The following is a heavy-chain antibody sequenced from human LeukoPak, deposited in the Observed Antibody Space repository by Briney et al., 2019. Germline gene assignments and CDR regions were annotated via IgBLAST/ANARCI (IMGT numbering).Heavy chain of an antibody. CDR1: AFTFRSHW. D-gene: IGHD4-11*01. CDR3: ARETTVPTWVSYYYYYMDV. Sequence: GWPQRLSCAASAFTFRSHWVHLVRQAPGNGLVWVSRINSDGSSTSYADYVKGRFTISRDDAKNTLYLQMNSLRAEDTAVYYCARETTVPTWVSYYYYYMDVWGKGTTVTVSS. V-gene: IGHV3-74*01. J-gene: IGHJ6*03. CDR2: INSDGSST.